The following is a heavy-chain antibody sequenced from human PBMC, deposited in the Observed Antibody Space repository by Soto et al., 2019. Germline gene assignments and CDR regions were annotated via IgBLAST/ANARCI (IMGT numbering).Heavy chain of an antibody. CDR3: ARGGYYYYFDY. V-gene: IGHV4-30-2*01. Sequence: SETLSLTCAVSGGSIISGGYSWILIRQPPGKGLEWIGYIYHSGSTYYNPSLKSRVTISVDRSKNQFSLKLSSVTAADTAVYYCARGGYYYYFDYWGQGTLVTVSS. J-gene: IGHJ4*02. D-gene: IGHD3-22*01. CDR2: IYHSGST. CDR1: GGSIISGGYS.